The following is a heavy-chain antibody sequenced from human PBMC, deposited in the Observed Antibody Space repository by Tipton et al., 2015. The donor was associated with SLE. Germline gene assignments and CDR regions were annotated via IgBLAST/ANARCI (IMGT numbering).Heavy chain of an antibody. CDR2: IWGSAGTT. V-gene: IGHV3-23*01. D-gene: IGHD1-26*01. Sequence: SLRLSCAASGFTFSKYAMSWVRQTPGKGLEWVSAIWGSAGTTYYTDSVKGRFTISRDNSKNMLYLQMNSLRPEDTAVYYCAKDEVGAIDYWGQGTLVTVSS. CDR1: GFTFSKYA. CDR3: AKDEVGAIDY. J-gene: IGHJ4*02.